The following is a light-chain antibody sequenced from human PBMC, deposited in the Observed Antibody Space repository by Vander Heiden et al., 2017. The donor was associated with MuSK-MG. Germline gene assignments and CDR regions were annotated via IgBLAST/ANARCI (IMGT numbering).Light chain of an antibody. CDR1: QSLLHSNGYNY. V-gene: IGKV2-28*01. J-gene: IGKJ5*01. Sequence: DLVVTQSPLSLPVTPGEPASISCRSSQSLLHSNGYNYLDWYLQKPGQSPQLLIYLGSNRASGVPDRFSGSGSGTDFSLIISRVEAEDVGVYYCMQALQTPNTFGQGTRLEIK. CDR3: MQALQTPNT. CDR2: LGS.